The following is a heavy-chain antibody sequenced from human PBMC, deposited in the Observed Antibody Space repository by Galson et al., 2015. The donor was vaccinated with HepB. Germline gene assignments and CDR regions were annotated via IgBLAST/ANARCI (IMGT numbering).Heavy chain of an antibody. D-gene: IGHD3-22*01. J-gene: IGHJ6*02. CDR2: IKQDGSEK. CDR3: ARGSDSSGYPYYYYGMDV. V-gene: IGHV3-7*03. CDR1: GFTFSSYW. Sequence: SLRLSCAASGFTFSSYWMSWVRQAPGKGLEWVANIKQDGSEKYYVDSVKGRFTISRDNAKNSLYLQMNSLRAEDTAVYYCARGSDSSGYPYYYYGMDVWGQGTTVTVSS.